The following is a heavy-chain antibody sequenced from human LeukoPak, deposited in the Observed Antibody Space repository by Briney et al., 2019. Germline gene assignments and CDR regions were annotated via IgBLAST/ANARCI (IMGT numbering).Heavy chain of an antibody. Sequence: PSETLSLTCTVSGGSISSYYWSWIRQPPGEGLEWIGYIYYSGSTNYNPSLKSRVTISVDTSKNQFSLKLSSVTAADTAVYYCARSYSFGVVKGDYFDYWGQGTLVTVSS. CDR2: IYYSGST. CDR3: ARSYSFGVVKGDYFDY. J-gene: IGHJ4*02. V-gene: IGHV4-59*01. CDR1: GGSISSYY. D-gene: IGHD3-3*01.